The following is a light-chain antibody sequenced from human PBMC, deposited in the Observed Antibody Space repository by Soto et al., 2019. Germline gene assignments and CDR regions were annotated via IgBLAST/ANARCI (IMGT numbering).Light chain of an antibody. CDR2: GAS. J-gene: IGKJ5*01. CDR1: QSVSTSY. CDR3: QHYDSSPIN. Sequence: EIVLTQSPGTLSLSPGERATLSCRASQSVSTSYLAWYQLQPGRAPRLLIYGASSRATGIPDRFSGGGSGTDFTLTISRLDPEDFAVYYCQHYDSSPINFGQGTRLEIK. V-gene: IGKV3-20*01.